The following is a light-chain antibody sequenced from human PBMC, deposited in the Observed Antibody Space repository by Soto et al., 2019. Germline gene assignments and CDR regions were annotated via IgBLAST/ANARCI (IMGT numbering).Light chain of an antibody. V-gene: IGKV1-17*01. J-gene: IGKJ5*01. Sequence: IQLTQSPSSLSASAGHTVTITCRASQASRTDLGWYQQKPGKAPKLLIYAVSTWRSGVPSRFSGSGSGTEFTLAISSVETEDVATYYCKQRNSYPITFGQGTRLEIK. CDR1: QASRTD. CDR3: KQRNSYPIT. CDR2: AVS.